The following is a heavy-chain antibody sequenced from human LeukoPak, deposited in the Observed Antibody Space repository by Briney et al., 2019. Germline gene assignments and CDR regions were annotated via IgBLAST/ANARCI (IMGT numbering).Heavy chain of an antibody. Sequence: GWSLRLSCPASRFTVISNYMSSVRQAPGKGLDWVSVIYSGGSTYYADSVKGRFTISRDNSKNTLYLQMNSLRAEDTAVYYCAKDSTFDYGGNSYFDYWGQGTLVTVSS. CDR2: IYSGGST. V-gene: IGHV3-53*01. J-gene: IGHJ4*02. D-gene: IGHD4-23*01. CDR3: AKDSTFDYGGNSYFDY. CDR1: RFTVISNY.